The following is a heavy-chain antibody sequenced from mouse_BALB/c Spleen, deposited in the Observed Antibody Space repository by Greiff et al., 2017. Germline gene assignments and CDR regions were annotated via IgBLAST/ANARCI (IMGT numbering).Heavy chain of an antibody. CDR2: IYPGDGST. CDR1: GYTFTSYD. V-gene: IGHV1S33*01. J-gene: IGHJ1*01. D-gene: IGHD1-1*01. Sequence: LVKPGALVKISCKASGYTFTSYDINWVKQRPGQGLEWIGWIYPGDGSTKYNEKFKGKATLTADKSSSTAYMQLSSLTSENSAVYFCARDTTGYFDVWGAGTTVTVSS. CDR3: ARDTTGYFDV.